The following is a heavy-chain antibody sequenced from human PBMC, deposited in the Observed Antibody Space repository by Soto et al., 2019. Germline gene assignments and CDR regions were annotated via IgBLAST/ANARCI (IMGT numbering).Heavy chain of an antibody. V-gene: IGHV3-30*03. Sequence: ESGGGVVQPVRSLRLSCAVSGFTVSTYGMHWVRQAPGKGLEWVAVISRDGGTKYYADSVKGRFTISRDNSRNTLFLEMNSLRGDDMAVYYCTGEVASGYWGQGTLVTVSS. CDR2: ISRDGGTK. J-gene: IGHJ4*02. D-gene: IGHD2-8*02. CDR1: GFTVSTYG. CDR3: TGEVASGY.